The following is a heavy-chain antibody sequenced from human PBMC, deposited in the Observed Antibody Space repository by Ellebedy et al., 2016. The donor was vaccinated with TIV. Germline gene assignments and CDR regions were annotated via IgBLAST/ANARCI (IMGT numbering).Heavy chain of an antibody. J-gene: IGHJ6*02. Sequence: GESLKISCAASTFSFSTYDMNWFRQAPGKRLEWLSFISSSAGVIKYADSVRGRFTISRDNAKNSLYLQMNSLRAEDTAVYYCARGQWLGVWGQGTTVTVSS. V-gene: IGHV3-48*03. CDR3: ARGQWLGV. CDR1: TFSFSTYD. CDR2: ISSSAGVI. D-gene: IGHD6-19*01.